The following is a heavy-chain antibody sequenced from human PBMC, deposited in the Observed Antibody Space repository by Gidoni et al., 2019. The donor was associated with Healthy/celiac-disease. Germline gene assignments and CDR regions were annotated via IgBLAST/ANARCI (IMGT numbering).Heavy chain of an antibody. CDR2: IRSRAYGGTT. D-gene: IGHD3-22*01. Sequence: EVQLVESGGGLVQPGRSLRLSCTASGFTFGDYALSWFRQAPGKGLEWVGFIRSRAYGGTTEYAASVKGRFTISRDDSKSIAYLQMNSLKTEDTAVYYCTSPPLNYYDSSGPLPDYWGQGTLVTVSS. CDR3: TSPPLNYYDSSGPLPDY. CDR1: GFTFGDYA. V-gene: IGHV3-49*03. J-gene: IGHJ4*02.